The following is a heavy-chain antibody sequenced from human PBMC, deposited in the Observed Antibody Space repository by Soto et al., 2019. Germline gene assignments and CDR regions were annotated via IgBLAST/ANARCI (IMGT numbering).Heavy chain of an antibody. J-gene: IGHJ5*02. V-gene: IGHV1-2*04. CDR1: GYTFTGYY. CDR3: VRRLRIQLWSNSGGNWFDP. Sequence: ASVKVSCKASGYTFTGYYMHWVRQAPGQGLEWMGWINPNSGGTNYAQKFQGWVTMTRDTSISTAYMELSRLRSDDTAVYYCVRRLRIQLWSNSGGNWFDPWGQGTLVTVSS. CDR2: INPNSGGT. D-gene: IGHD5-18*01.